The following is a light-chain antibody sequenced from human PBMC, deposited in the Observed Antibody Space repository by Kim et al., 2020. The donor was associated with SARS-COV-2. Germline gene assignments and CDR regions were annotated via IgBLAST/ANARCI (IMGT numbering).Light chain of an antibody. V-gene: IGLV3-19*01. CDR2: GKN. CDR3: NFRDSSGNHWG. J-gene: IGLJ3*02. Sequence: SSELTQDPAVSVALGQTVRITCQGDSLRSYYASWYQQKPGQAPVLVIYGKNNRPSGIPDRFSGSSSGNTASLTITGAQAEDEADYYRNFRDSSGNHWGFG. CDR1: SLRSYY.